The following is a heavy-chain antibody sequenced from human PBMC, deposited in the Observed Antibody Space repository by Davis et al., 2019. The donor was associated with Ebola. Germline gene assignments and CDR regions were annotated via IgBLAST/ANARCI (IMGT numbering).Heavy chain of an antibody. CDR2: IDGGGSTI. J-gene: IGHJ4*02. CDR3: ARGRVVVTAMSEY. CDR1: GLTFSSSW. D-gene: IGHD2-21*02. V-gene: IGHV3-74*01. Sequence: HTGGSLRLSCAASGLTFSSSWMHWVRHAPGEGLVWVSRIDGGGSTIDYADSVKGRFTISRDNTKNTLYLQLNSLRADDTAVYYCARGRVVVTAMSEYWGQGTLVTVSS.